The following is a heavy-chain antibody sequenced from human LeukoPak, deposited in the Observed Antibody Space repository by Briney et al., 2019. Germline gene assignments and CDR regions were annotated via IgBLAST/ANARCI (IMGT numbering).Heavy chain of an antibody. D-gene: IGHD6-13*01. Sequence: GGSLRLSCAASGFPFSNYWMHWVRQAPGKGLLWVSRISKDGTTTNYADSVKGRITISRDNSKNTLHLQMNSLRTEDTAVYYCARVKGGIAAAGNYFDYWGQGTLVTVSS. CDR1: GFPFSNYW. V-gene: IGHV3-74*01. CDR2: ISKDGTTT. J-gene: IGHJ4*02. CDR3: ARVKGGIAAAGNYFDY.